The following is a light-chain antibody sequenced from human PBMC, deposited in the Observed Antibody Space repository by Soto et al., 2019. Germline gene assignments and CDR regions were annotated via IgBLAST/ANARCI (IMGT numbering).Light chain of an antibody. V-gene: IGKV3-20*01. CDR1: QSVSSTY. Sequence: EIVLTQSPGTLSLSPGERATLSCRASQSVSSTYLVWYQQKPGQAPRLLIYGATSRASGIPDRFSGSGSGTDFTLTISRLEREDFAVYYCQQFGDSLTFGPGTKVDIK. J-gene: IGKJ3*01. CDR2: GAT. CDR3: QQFGDSLT.